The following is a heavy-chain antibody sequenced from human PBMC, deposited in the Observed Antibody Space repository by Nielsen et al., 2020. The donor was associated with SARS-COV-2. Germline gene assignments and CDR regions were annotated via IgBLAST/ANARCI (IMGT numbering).Heavy chain of an antibody. D-gene: IGHD3-3*01. Sequence: GGSLRLSCRASGLIFGTYGMHWVRQAPGKGLEWVAGIWYDGSNENYAESVKGRFTISRDNSKNTLYLQMDSLTVDDTAVYYCARLSNFWSGYNDYWGQGTLVIVSS. V-gene: IGHV3-33*01. CDR3: ARLSNFWSGYNDY. J-gene: IGHJ4*02. CDR1: GLIFGTYG. CDR2: IWYDGSNE.